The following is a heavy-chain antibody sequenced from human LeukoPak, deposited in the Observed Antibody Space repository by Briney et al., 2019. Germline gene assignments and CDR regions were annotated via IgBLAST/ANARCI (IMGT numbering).Heavy chain of an antibody. D-gene: IGHD5-18*01. CDR2: ISGSGGST. J-gene: IGHJ4*02. V-gene: IGHV3-23*01. CDR1: GFTFSSYA. CDR3: AKVTAMAQWGYYFDY. Sequence: PGGSLRLSCAASGFTFSSYAMSWVRQAPGKGLEWVSAISGSGGSTYYADSVKGRFTISRDNSKNTLYLQMNSLRAEDTAVYYCAKVTAMAQWGYYFDYWGQGTLVTVSS.